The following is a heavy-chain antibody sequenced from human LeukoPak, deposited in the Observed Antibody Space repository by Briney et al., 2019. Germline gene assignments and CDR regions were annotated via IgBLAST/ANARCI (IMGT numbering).Heavy chain of an antibody. CDR1: GGSITSSNYS. CDR2: FYYSGST. D-gene: IGHD3-10*01. V-gene: IGHV4-39*01. CDR3: VYYYGSGSVEY. J-gene: IGHJ4*02. Sequence: SETLSLTCTVSGGSITSSNYSWGWIRQPPGKGLEWIGSFYYSGSTNYNPSLKSRVTISVDTSKNQFSLKLSSVTAADTAVYYCVYYYGSGSVEYWGQGTLVTVSS.